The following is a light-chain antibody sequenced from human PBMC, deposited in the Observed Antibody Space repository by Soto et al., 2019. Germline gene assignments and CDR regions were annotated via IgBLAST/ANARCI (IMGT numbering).Light chain of an antibody. J-gene: IGLJ1*01. V-gene: IGLV2-14*01. CDR3: TSFTSTSSLYV. CDR1: GSDIAGYNY. Sequence: QSALTQPASVSGSLGQSITISCTGTGSDIAGYNYISRYQQLPGKAPKLMIYEVTIRPSGISNRFSGSKSGNTASLTISGLQAEDEADYFCTSFTSTSSLYVFGTGTKLTVL. CDR2: EVT.